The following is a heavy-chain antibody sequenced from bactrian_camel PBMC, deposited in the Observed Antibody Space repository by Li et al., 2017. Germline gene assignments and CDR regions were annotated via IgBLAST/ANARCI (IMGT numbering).Heavy chain of an antibody. J-gene: IGHJ4*01. CDR2: ASFDGST. V-gene: IGHV3S55*01. Sequence: HVQLVESGGGSVQAGGSLRLSCTVSGVTLEHADMGWYRQGPDNECDLLSTASFDGSTYYHDSVKGRFTISKDKDHVKNTLFLEMTNLKADDTAMYYCTADTVKASLATIAQFAAYEGHGTQVTVS. D-gene: IGHD4*01. CDR1: GVTLEHAD.